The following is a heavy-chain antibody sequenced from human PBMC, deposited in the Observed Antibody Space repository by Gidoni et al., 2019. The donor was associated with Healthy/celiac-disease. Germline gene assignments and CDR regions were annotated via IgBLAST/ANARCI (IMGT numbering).Heavy chain of an antibody. CDR1: GYSISSGYY. Sequence: QVQLQESGPGLVKPSETLSLTCTVSGYSISSGYYWGWIRQPPGKGLEWIGSIYHSGSTYYNPSLKSRVTISVDTSKNQFSLKLSSVTAADTAVYYCARDYGDYGVDFDYWGQGTLVTVSS. CDR3: ARDYGDYGVDFDY. D-gene: IGHD4-17*01. J-gene: IGHJ4*02. V-gene: IGHV4-38-2*02. CDR2: IYHSGST.